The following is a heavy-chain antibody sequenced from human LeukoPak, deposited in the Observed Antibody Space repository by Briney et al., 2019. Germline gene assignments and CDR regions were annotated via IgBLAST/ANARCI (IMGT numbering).Heavy chain of an antibody. J-gene: IGHJ4*02. V-gene: IGHV1-69*04. CDR1: GYTFTSYY. Sequence: ASVKVSCKASGYTFTSYYMHWVRQAPGQGLEWMGRIIPILGIANYAQKFQGRVTITADKSTSTAYMELSSLRSEDTAVYYCARGSYGDFRPFDYWGQGTLVTVSS. CDR2: IIPILGIA. D-gene: IGHD4-17*01. CDR3: ARGSYGDFRPFDY.